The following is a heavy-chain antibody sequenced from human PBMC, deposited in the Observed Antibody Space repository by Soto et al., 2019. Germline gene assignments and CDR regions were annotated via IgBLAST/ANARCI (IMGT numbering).Heavy chain of an antibody. Sequence: SETLSLTCTVSGGSISSGGYYWSWIRQHTGKGLEWXGYXXYXGXXXYXXSLKSRVTISVDTSKNQFSLKLSSVTAADTAVYYCARVSVSSWYQDYWGQGTLVTVSS. CDR3: ARVSVSSWYQDY. CDR1: GGSISSGGYY. CDR2: XXYXGXX. D-gene: IGHD6-13*01. J-gene: IGHJ4*02. V-gene: IGHV4-31*03.